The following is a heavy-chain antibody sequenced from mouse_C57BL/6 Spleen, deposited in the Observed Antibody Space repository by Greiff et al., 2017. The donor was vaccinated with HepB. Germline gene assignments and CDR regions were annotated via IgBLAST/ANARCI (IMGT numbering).Heavy chain of an antibody. D-gene: IGHD1-1*01. J-gene: IGHJ2*01. V-gene: IGHV14-2*01. Sequence: DVKLVESGAELVKPGASVKLSCTASGFNIKDYYMHWVTQRTEQGLEWIGRIDPEDGETKYAPKFQGKATITADTSSNTAYLQLSSLTSEDTAVYYCARTVYGSSSGYFDYWGQGTTLTVSS. CDR2: IDPEDGET. CDR3: ARTVYGSSSGYFDY. CDR1: GFNIKDYY.